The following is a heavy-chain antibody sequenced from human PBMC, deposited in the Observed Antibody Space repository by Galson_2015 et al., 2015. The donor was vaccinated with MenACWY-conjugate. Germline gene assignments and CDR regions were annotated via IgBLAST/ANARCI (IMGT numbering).Heavy chain of an antibody. J-gene: IGHJ4*02. CDR1: GFIFTNSW. Sequence: SLRLPCAASGFIFTNSWMSWVRQVPAKAPEWVASINQVGSEKYYVVSAGRRFTISRDNAKNSLYLQMNSLRAEDTAVYYCARDLGFYCSRNDFYSPYWGQGTLVTV. V-gene: IGHV3-7*03. CDR2: INQVGSEK. D-gene: IGHD2-2*01. CDR3: ARDLGFYCSRNDFYSPY.